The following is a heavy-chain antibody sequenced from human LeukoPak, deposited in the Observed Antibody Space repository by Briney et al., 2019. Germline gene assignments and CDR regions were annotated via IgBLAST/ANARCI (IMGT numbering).Heavy chain of an antibody. V-gene: IGHV3-49*04. D-gene: IGHD6-19*01. Sequence: GGSLRLSCTASGFTFSDYAMSWVRQAPGKGLEWVGFIRNKANGGTADYAAPVKGRFTISRDDSKTIAYLQMNSLKTEDTAVYYCSRAYSTGWLGINDYWGQGALVTVSS. CDR3: SRAYSTGWLGINDY. CDR1: GFTFSDYA. CDR2: IRNKANGGTA. J-gene: IGHJ4*02.